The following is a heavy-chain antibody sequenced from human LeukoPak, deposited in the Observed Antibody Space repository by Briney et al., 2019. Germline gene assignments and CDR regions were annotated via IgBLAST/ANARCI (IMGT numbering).Heavy chain of an antibody. CDR2: ISYDGSNK. J-gene: IGHJ4*02. V-gene: IGHV3-30*18. D-gene: IGHD5-18*01. CDR3: AKDRNVDTAMVTDY. Sequence: GGSLRLSCAASGFTFSSYGMHWVRQAPGKGLECVAVISYDGSNKYYADSVKGRFTISRDNSKNTLYLQMNSLRAEDTAVYYCAKDRNVDTAMVTDYWGQGTLVTVSS. CDR1: GFTFSSYG.